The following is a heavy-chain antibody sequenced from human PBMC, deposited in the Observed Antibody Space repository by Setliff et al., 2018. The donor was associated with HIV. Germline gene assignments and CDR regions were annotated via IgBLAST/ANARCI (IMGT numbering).Heavy chain of an antibody. V-gene: IGHV5-51*01. J-gene: IGHJ3*02. CDR1: GYRFPTYW. CDR3: ASFHQTSYAFDI. CDR2: IYPGDSDT. Sequence: GESLKISCKGSGYRFPTYWIGWVRQMPGKGLEWMGIIYPGDSDTRYSPSFQGQVTISADKSISTAYLQWSSLKASDTAMYYCASFHQTSYAFDIWGQGTMVTVSS.